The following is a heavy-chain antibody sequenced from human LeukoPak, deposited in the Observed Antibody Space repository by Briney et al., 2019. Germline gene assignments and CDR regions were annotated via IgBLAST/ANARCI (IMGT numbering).Heavy chain of an antibody. V-gene: IGHV3-30*03. CDR1: GFTFSSYG. D-gene: IGHD3-9*01. J-gene: IGHJ4*02. Sequence: GGSLRLSCAASGFTFSSYGMHWVRQAPGKGPEWVAVISYDGSNKYYADSVKGRFTISRDNSKNTLYMQMNSLRGEDTAVYYCARGMDYDILAGPPDYWGQGTLVTVSS. CDR2: ISYDGSNK. CDR3: ARGMDYDILAGPPDY.